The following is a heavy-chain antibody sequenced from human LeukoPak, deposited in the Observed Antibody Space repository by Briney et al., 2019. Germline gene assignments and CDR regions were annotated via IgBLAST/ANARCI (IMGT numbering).Heavy chain of an antibody. J-gene: IGHJ3*02. CDR1: GGTFSSYA. CDR2: INPSGGST. V-gene: IGHV1-46*01. Sequence: GASVKVSCKASGGTFSSYAISWVRQAPGQGLEWMGIINPSGGSTSYAQKFQGRVTMTRDTSTSTVYMELSSLRSEDTAVYYCARGVKEQQLSAFDIWGQGTMVTVSS. D-gene: IGHD6-13*01. CDR3: ARGVKEQQLSAFDI.